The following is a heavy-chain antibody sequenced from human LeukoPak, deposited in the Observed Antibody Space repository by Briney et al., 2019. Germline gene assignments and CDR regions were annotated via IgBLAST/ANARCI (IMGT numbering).Heavy chain of an antibody. V-gene: IGHV3-74*01. D-gene: IGHD3-3*01. CDR1: GFTFGTHW. CDR2: INSDGSST. CDR3: ARGQTEKLLRFLEWPQCPYYYYYGMDV. J-gene: IGHJ6*02. Sequence: GGSLRLSCAASGFTFGTHWMHWVRQAPGKGLVWVSRINSDGSSTSYADSVKGRFTISRDNAKNTLYLQMNSLRAEDTAVYYCARGQTEKLLRFLEWPQCPYYYYYGMDVWGQGTTVTVSS.